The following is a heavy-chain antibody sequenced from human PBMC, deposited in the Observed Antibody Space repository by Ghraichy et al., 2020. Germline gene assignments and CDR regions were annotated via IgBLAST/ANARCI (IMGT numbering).Heavy chain of an antibody. CDR3: ARQGITFGGVIV. CDR1: GGSISSYY. Sequence: SETLSLTCTVSGGSISSYYWSWIRQPPWKGLEWIGYIYYSGSTNYNPSLKSRVTISVDTSKNQFSLKLSSVTAADTAVYYCARQGITFGGVIVWGQGTLVTVSS. V-gene: IGHV4-59*08. CDR2: IYYSGST. J-gene: IGHJ4*02. D-gene: IGHD3-16*02.